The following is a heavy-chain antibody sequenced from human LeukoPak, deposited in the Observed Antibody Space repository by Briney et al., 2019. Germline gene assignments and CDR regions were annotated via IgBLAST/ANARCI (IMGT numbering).Heavy chain of an antibody. J-gene: IGHJ4*02. CDR2: ISSGSTYI. V-gene: IGHV3-21*04. CDR1: GLTFSSYS. D-gene: IGHD2-15*01. CDR3: ARDYGYCSGGSCPSLDY. Sequence: GGSLRLSCAVSGLTFSSYSMNWVRQAPGKGLEWVSSISSGSTYIYYADSVKGRFTISRDNAKNSLYLHMNSLRAEDTAVYYCARDYGYCSGGSCPSLDYWGQGTLVTVSS.